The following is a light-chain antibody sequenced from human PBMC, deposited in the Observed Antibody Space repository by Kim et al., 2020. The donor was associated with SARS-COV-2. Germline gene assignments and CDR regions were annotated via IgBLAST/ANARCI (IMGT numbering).Light chain of an antibody. CDR2: EVS. Sequence: QSALTQPPSASGSPGQSVTISYTGASSDVGGYNSVSWYQQHPAKAPKLMIYEVSKRPSGVPDRFSGSKSGNTASLTVSGLQAEDEADYYCSSYAGSSKYVFGTGTKVTVL. V-gene: IGLV2-8*01. CDR3: SSYAGSSKYV. J-gene: IGLJ1*01. CDR1: SSDVGGYNS.